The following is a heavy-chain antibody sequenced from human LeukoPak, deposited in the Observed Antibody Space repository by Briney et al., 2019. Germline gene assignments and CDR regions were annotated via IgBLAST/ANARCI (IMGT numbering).Heavy chain of an antibody. CDR3: AREHIVVVTAGYMDV. V-gene: IGHV3-20*04. J-gene: IGHJ6*03. CDR1: GFTFDDYG. D-gene: IGHD2-21*02. CDR2: INWDGGST. Sequence: PGGSLRLSCAASGFTFDDYGMSWDRQAPGKGLEWVSGINWDGGSTGYADSVKGRFTISRDNAKNSLYLQMNSLRAEDTALYYCAREHIVVVTAGYMDVWGKGTTVTVSS.